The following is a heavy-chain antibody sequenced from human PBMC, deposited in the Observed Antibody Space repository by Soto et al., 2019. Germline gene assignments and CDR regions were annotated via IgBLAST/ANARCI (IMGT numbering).Heavy chain of an antibody. D-gene: IGHD5-12*01. CDR3: VMVDNVTPTPQDV. CDR2: ISPYTGNT. Sequence: QVQLVQSGDEVKKPGASVKVSCKASGYIFVNYGIAWVRQAPGQGLEWMGWISPYTGNTHSATKVQGRHTMTTDTYTRTAYMDLGSLTSDDTAVYYCVMVDNVTPTPQDVWGQGTTVTVSS. J-gene: IGHJ6*02. CDR1: GYIFVNYG. V-gene: IGHV1-18*01.